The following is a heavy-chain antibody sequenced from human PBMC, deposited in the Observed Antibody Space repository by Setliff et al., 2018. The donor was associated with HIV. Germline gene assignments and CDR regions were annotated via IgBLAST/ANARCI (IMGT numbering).Heavy chain of an antibody. CDR3: AGGRADAWEVLDS. CDR2: IYASGSP. J-gene: IGHJ4*02. D-gene: IGHD1-26*01. CDR1: GGSISSVNYY. Sequence: TSETLSLTCNVSGGSISSVNYYWNWIRQPAGKGLEWIGRIYASGSPTYNPSLKTRVTISVDTSKNHISLKLNSVTAADTAFYYCAGGRADAWEVLDSWGQGTLVTVSS. V-gene: IGHV4-61*02.